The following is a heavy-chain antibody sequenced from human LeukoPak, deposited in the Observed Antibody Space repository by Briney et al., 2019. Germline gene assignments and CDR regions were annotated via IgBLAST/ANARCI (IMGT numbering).Heavy chain of an antibody. D-gene: IGHD3-10*01. V-gene: IGHV1-46*01. CDR2: INPSGGST. Sequence: VASVKVSCKASGYTFTSYYMHWVRQAPGQGLEWMGIINPSGGSTSYAQKFQGRVTITRNTSISTAYMELSSLRSEDTAVYYCARAPRITMVRGVIYWFDPWGQGTLVTVSS. J-gene: IGHJ5*02. CDR1: GYTFTSYY. CDR3: ARAPRITMVRGVIYWFDP.